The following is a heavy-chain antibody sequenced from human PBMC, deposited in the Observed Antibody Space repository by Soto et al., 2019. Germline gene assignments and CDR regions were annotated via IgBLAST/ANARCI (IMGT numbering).Heavy chain of an antibody. Sequence: AETLSLRCDVAGGSITTSVLWYWVRQSPGRGIEWIGEIAHDGHTNYNPSLSGRVTMSVDLSNSQFSLNVASVNAADTAVYFCAGGRDYDYWGQGTLVTVSS. CDR3: AGGRDYDY. CDR1: GGSITTSVL. J-gene: IGHJ4*02. V-gene: IGHV4-4*01. CDR2: IAHDGHT. D-gene: IGHD1-26*01.